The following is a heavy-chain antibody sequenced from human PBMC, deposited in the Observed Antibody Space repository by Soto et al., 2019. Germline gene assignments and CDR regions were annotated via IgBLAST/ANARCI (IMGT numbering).Heavy chain of an antibody. CDR3: AKAEVEYDILTGYYDY. CDR2: ISYDGSNK. D-gene: IGHD3-9*01. V-gene: IGHV3-30*18. CDR1: GFTFSSYG. Sequence: GGSLRLSCAASGFTFSSYGMHWVRQAPGKGLEWVAVISYDGSNKYYADSVKGRFTISRDNSKNTLYLQMNSLRAEDTAVYYCAKAEVEYDILTGYYDYWGQGTLVTVSS. J-gene: IGHJ4*02.